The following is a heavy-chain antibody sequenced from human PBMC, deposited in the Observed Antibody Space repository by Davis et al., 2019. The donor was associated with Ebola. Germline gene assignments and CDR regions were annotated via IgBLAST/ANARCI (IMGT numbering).Heavy chain of an antibody. J-gene: IGHJ4*02. CDR2: ISGSGGNT. CDR3: ARYCHYPDCSYFDC. Sequence: PGGSLRLSCAASGFPFSTYAMSWVRQAPGKGLEWVSAISGSGGNTYYADSVKGRFTISRDNSKNTLYLQMNSLRAEDTATYYCARYCHYPDCSYFDCWGQGTVVAVSS. D-gene: IGHD2-15*01. V-gene: IGHV3-23*01. CDR1: GFPFSTYA.